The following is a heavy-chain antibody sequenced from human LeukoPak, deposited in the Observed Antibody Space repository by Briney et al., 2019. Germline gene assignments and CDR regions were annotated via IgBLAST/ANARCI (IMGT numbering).Heavy chain of an antibody. Sequence: GGSLRLSCAASGLTFSSYAMSWVRQAPGKGLEWVSAISGSGGSTYYADSVKGRFTISRDNAKNSLYLQMNSLRAEDTAVYYCAREQGYSSSYDYWGQGTLVTVSS. J-gene: IGHJ4*02. CDR1: GLTFSSYA. V-gene: IGHV3-23*01. CDR3: AREQGYSSSYDY. CDR2: ISGSGGST. D-gene: IGHD6-6*01.